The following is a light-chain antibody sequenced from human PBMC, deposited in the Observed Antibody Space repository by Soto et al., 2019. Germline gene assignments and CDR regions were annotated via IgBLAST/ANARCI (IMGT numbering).Light chain of an antibody. V-gene: IGLV2-14*01. CDR1: RSDVGAYNY. CDR3: SSFTSRFPCV. Sequence: QSALAQPASVSGSPGQSIAISCTGTRSDVGAYNYVSWYQQHPGKAPKLMISEVTNRPSGVSDRFSGSKSGNTASLTISGRQADDEADYYCSSFTSRFPCVFGNGNKVTV. CDR2: EVT. J-gene: IGLJ1*01.